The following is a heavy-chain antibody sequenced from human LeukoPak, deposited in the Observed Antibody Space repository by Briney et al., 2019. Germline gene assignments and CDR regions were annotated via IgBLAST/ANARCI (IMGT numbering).Heavy chain of an antibody. CDR2: IYSGGST. CDR3: AKVVVVAARGRWFDP. Sequence: PGGSLRLSCAASGFTVSSNYMSWVRQAPGKGLEWLSVIYSGGSTYYADSVKGRFTISRDNSKNTLYLQMNSLRAEDTAVYYCAKVVVVAARGRWFDPWGQGTLVTVSS. V-gene: IGHV3-66*01. CDR1: GFTVSSNY. J-gene: IGHJ5*02. D-gene: IGHD2-15*01.